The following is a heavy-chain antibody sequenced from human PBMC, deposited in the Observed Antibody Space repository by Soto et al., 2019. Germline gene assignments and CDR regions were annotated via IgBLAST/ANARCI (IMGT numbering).Heavy chain of an antibody. CDR3: ARERQRRNWFDP. CDR1: GYTFTSYA. J-gene: IGHJ5*02. V-gene: IGHV1-3*01. Sequence: VASVKVSCKASGYTFTSYAMHWVRQAPGQRLEWMGWINAGNGNTKYSQKFQGRVTITRDTSASTAYMELSSLRSEDTAVYYCARERQRRNWFDPWGQGTLVTVSS. CDR2: INAGNGNT.